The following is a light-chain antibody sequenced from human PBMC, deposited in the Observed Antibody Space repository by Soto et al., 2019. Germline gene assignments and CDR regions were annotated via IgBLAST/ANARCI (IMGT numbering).Light chain of an antibody. J-gene: IGLJ2*01. CDR3: CSYAGSYTLA. V-gene: IGLV2-11*01. CDR2: DVS. Sequence: QSVLTQPRSVSGAPGQSVTISCTGTSSDVGGYNYVSWYQQHPGKAPKLMIYDVSKRPSGVPDRFSGSESGNTASLTISGLQAEDEADYYCCSYAGSYTLAFGGGTKVTVL. CDR1: SSDVGGYNY.